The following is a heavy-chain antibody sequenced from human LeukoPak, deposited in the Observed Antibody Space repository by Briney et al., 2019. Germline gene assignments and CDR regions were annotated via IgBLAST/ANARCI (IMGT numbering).Heavy chain of an antibody. D-gene: IGHD3-3*02. CDR1: GGSISSYY. CDR2: IYYSGST. CDR3: ARHHFCPGQTWGLDY. Sequence: PSETLSLTCTVSGGSISSYYWSWIRQPPGKGLEWIGYIYYSGSTNYNPSLKSRVTISVDTSKNQFSLKLSSVTAADTAVHYCARHHFCPGQTWGLDYWGQGTLVTVSS. V-gene: IGHV4-59*08. J-gene: IGHJ4*02.